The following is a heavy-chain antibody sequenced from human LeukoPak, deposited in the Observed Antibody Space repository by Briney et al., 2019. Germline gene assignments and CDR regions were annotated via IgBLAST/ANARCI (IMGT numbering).Heavy chain of an antibody. V-gene: IGHV3-23*01. D-gene: IGHD6-19*01. J-gene: IGHJ6*03. CDR3: AKDSSGWYNMDV. CDR1: GFTFTNFA. CDR2: ISSTGDT. Sequence: GGSLRLSCAASGFTFTNFAMSWVRQAPGKGPEWLSAISSTGDTYYADSVRGRFTISRDNSKNTLYLQMNSLRAEDTAVYYCAKDSSGWYNMDVWGKGTTVTVSS.